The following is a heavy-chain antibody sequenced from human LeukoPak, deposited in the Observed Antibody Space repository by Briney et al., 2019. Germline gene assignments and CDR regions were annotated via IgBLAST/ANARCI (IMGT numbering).Heavy chain of an antibody. CDR1: GFIFSDYH. CDR3: AKDRGHCVNGVCHNNYYMDV. Sequence: SGGSLRLSCAASGFIFSDYHMSWIRQAPGKGLECVSYISPGGDAVYFADSVKGRFTISRDNAKNSLFLQMNSLRAEDTAVYYCAKDRGHCVNGVCHNNYYMDVWGKGTTVTVSS. J-gene: IGHJ6*03. CDR2: ISPGGDAV. V-gene: IGHV3-11*01. D-gene: IGHD2-8*01.